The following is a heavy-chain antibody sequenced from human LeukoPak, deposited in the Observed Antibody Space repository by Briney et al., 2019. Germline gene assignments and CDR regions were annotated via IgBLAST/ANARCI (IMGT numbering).Heavy chain of an antibody. D-gene: IGHD7-27*01. V-gene: IGHV3-33*01. CDR1: GFTFSAHG. CDR2: VWSDGINK. CDR3: ARGPRGSTWAVFDY. Sequence: GGSLRLSCATSGFTFSAHGMHWVRQAPGKGLDWVAVVWSDGINKFYADSVKGRFTISRDNSKNTLYLEVNSLRAEDTAVYYCARGPRGSTWAVFDYWGQGTLVTVSS. J-gene: IGHJ4*02.